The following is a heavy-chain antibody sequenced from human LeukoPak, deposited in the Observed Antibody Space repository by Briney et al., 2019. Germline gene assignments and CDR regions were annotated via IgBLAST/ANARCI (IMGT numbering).Heavy chain of an antibody. D-gene: IGHD1-26*01. CDR1: GFTFSTFG. CDR3: AKEDSVGGFFDS. Sequence: GGSLRLSCAASGFTFSTFGMHWVRQAPGKGLEWVAIILYDASYKYYADSVKGRFTISRDNSRNTLYQQMNSLRAEDTAVYYCAKEDSVGGFFDSWGQGTLVTVSS. J-gene: IGHJ4*02. CDR2: ILYDASYK. V-gene: IGHV3-30*18.